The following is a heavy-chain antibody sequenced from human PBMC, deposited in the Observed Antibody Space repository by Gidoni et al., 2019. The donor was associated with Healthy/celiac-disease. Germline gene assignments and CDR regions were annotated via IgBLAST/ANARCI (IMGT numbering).Heavy chain of an antibody. V-gene: IGHV3-30*18. CDR1: GFTFSSYG. J-gene: IGHJ4*02. D-gene: IGHD1-26*01. CDR2: ISYDGSNK. Sequence: QVQLVESGGGVVQPGRSLRLSCAASGFTFSSYGMHWVRQAPGKGLEWVAVISYDGSNKYYADSVKGRFTISRDNSKNTLYLQMNSLRAEDTAVYYCAKGGSGSYPYFDYWGQGTLVTVSS. CDR3: AKGGSGSYPYFDY.